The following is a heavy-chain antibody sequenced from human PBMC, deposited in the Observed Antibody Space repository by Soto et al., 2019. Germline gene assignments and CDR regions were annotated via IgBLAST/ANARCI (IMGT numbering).Heavy chain of an antibody. V-gene: IGHV4-39*01. CDR2: VYYRGRS. CDR3: VSQRTTVPTQAYFDY. CDR1: GASVGSGGYY. D-gene: IGHD4-17*01. J-gene: IGHJ4*02. Sequence: SETLSLTCTVSGASVGSGGYYWSWIRQSPGKGLEWIGSVYYRGRSYSKSSVKSRVTISVDTSKNRFSLSLNSVTASDTAVYFCVSQRTTVPTQAYFDYWGPGALVTVSS.